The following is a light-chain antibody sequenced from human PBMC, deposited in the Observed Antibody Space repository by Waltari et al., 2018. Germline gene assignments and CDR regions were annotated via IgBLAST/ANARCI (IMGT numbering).Light chain of an antibody. CDR2: LAS. V-gene: IGKV2-28*01. CDR1: QSLQHYTGYTF. Sequence: DIVMTQSPLSLAVTPGEAASIPGRSSQSLQHYTGYTFLAWYVQKPGQSPQLLISLASNRASGVPDRFTGSGSGTYFTLKISRVGADDVGVYYCMQALENPPTFGQGTKVEIK. CDR3: MQALENPPT. J-gene: IGKJ1*01.